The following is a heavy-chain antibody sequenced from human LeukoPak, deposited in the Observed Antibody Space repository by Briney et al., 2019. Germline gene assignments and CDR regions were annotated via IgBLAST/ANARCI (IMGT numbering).Heavy chain of an antibody. Sequence: SETLSLTCAVYGGSFSGYYWIWIRQPPGKGLEWIGEINHSGSTNYNPSLKSRVTISVDTSKNQFSLKLSSVTAADTAVYYCASRRGYYGSGSYFYWGQGTLVTVSS. V-gene: IGHV4-34*01. CDR3: ASRRGYYGSGSYFY. CDR1: GGSFSGYY. CDR2: INHSGST. D-gene: IGHD3-10*01. J-gene: IGHJ4*02.